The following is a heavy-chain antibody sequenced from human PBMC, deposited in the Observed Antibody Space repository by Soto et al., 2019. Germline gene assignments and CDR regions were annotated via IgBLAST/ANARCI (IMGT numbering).Heavy chain of an antibody. CDR2: IAAGNGNT. CDR3: AKGSRMWTPDY. V-gene: IGHV1-3*01. CDR1: GYTFTDYA. D-gene: IGHD2-21*01. J-gene: IGHJ4*02. Sequence: QVQLVQSGAEVKKPGASVRVSCKTSGYTFTDYAILWVLQAPGQTLEWLGWIAAGNGNTGFSQKFQGRVTITRDTSATTAYIELTSLRSEDTAVYYCAKGSRMWTPDYWGQGTLVTVSS.